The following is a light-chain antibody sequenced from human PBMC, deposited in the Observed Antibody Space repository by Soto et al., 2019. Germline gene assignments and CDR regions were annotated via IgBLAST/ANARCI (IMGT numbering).Light chain of an antibody. J-gene: IGKJ3*01. V-gene: IGKV3-11*01. CDR2: DAS. CDR3: QHRSNWLFA. CDR1: QSVNSF. Sequence: EIVLTQSPATLSLSPGERAILSCRASQSVNSFLAWYQHKPGQAPRLLIYDASKRATGIAARFTGCGSGTEFTLAISSLEPEDFAVYYCQHRSNWLFAFGPGTKVDI.